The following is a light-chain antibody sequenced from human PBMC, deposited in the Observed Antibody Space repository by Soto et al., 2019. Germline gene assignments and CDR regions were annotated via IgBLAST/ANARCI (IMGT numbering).Light chain of an antibody. CDR2: DAS. V-gene: IGKV1-33*01. J-gene: IGKJ5*01. CDR1: QDINKN. CDR3: QKYESLPLT. Sequence: DIQMTHSPSSLSASVGDRVTITCQASQDINKNLIWYQQKPGKAPKLLIYDASDLETGVPSRFSGSGSGTGFTFTISSLQPEDFATYYCQKYESLPLTFGQGKRREIK.